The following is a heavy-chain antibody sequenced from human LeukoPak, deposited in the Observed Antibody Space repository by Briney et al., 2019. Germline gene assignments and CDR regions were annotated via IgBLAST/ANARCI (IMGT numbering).Heavy chain of an antibody. CDR3: AKVSPTKYTYGPFSWFDP. CDR2: ISSTDTSI. Sequence: PGGSLRLSCAASGLTFSSFEMNWVRQAPGKGLEWVSYISSTDTSIHYTDSVKGRFTISRDNAKNSLYLQMNSLRAEDTAVYYCAKVSPTKYTYGPFSWFDPWGQGTLVTVSS. J-gene: IGHJ5*02. D-gene: IGHD5-18*01. V-gene: IGHV3-48*03. CDR1: GLTFSSFE.